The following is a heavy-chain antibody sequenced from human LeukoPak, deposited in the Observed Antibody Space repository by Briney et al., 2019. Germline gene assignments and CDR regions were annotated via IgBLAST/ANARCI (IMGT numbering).Heavy chain of an antibody. CDR2: IIPIFGTA. Sequence: SVKVSCKASGGTFSSYAISWVRQAPGQGLEWMGRIIPIFGTANYAQKFQGRVTITTDESTSTAYMELSSLRSEDTAVYYCARDLPGYSSSSGRGYFDYWGQGTLVTVSS. CDR1: GGTFSSYA. CDR3: ARDLPGYSSSSGRGYFDY. V-gene: IGHV1-69*05. D-gene: IGHD6-6*01. J-gene: IGHJ4*02.